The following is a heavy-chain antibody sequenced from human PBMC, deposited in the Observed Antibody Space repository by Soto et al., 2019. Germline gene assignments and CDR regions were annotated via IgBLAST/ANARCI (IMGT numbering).Heavy chain of an antibody. CDR1: GYSVTNDNW. CDR3: ASGGGGGNF. Sequence: QVQLQESGPGLVKPSGTLSLTCSVSGYSVTNDNWWSWLRQPPGRGLEWIAEIYHGGNTNYRPSLRRRATTSTAKPNNHFPLRRVSVPAADTAFYFCASGGGGGNFWGQGILVTVSS. J-gene: IGHJ4*02. D-gene: IGHD3-16*01. V-gene: IGHV4-4*02. CDR2: IYHGGNT.